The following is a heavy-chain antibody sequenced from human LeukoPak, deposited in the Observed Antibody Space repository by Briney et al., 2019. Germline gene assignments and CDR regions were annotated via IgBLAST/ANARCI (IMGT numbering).Heavy chain of an antibody. CDR3: AKSSRLSLAAAFDY. D-gene: IGHD2-15*01. V-gene: IGHV4-39*01. J-gene: IGHJ4*02. CDR2: IHHSGTT. Sequence: PSETLSLTCTVSGGSISSSSYYWGWIRQPPGKGLEWIGNIHHSGTTYSNPSLKTRITISVDTSKNQFSLRLSSVTAADTAVYYCAKSSRLSLAAAFDYWGQGTLVTVSS. CDR1: GGSISSSSYY.